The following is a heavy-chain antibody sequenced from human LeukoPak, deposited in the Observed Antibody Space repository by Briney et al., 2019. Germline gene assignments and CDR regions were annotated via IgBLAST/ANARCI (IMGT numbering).Heavy chain of an antibody. Sequence: GASVKVSCKASGYTFTNYYIHWVRQAPGQGLEWMGMIIPSDGFTTYAQKFQGRVTMTRNTSISTAYMELSSLRSEDTAVYYCARVGRKGSWNFDYWGQGTLVTVSS. V-gene: IGHV1-46*01. D-gene: IGHD3-10*01. CDR2: IIPSDGFT. CDR3: ARVGRKGSWNFDY. J-gene: IGHJ4*02. CDR1: GYTFTNYY.